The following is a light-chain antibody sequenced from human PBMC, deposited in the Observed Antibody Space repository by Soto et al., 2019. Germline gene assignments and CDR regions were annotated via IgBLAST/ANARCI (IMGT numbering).Light chain of an antibody. V-gene: IGKV1-17*03. CDR1: QHISDF. J-gene: IGKJ2*01. CDR3: PQHNDYPYS. Sequence: DIQMTQSPSAMSASVGDRVTITCRASQHISDFLVWFQQKPGKAPKRLIYAASSLHSGVPARFSGSGSETEYTLTISSLQPEDFATYYCPQHNDYPYSFGQGTKLE. CDR2: AAS.